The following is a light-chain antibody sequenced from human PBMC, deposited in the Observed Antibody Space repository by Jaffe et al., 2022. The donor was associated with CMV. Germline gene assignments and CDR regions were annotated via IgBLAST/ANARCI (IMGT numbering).Light chain of an antibody. CDR2: DAS. CDR1: QDISNY. J-gene: IGKJ2*01. V-gene: IGKV1-33*01. CDR3: QQYDNLPFLAYT. Sequence: DIQMTQSPSSLSASVGDRVTITCQASQDISNYLNWYQQKPGKAPKLLIYDASNLETGVPSRFSGSGSGTDFTFTISSLQPEDIATYYCQQYDNLPFLAYTFGQGTKLEIK.